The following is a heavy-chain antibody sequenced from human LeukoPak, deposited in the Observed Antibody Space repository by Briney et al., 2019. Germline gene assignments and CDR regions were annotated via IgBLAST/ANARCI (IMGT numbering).Heavy chain of an antibody. J-gene: IGHJ4*02. CDR3: ARDKYYGSGSYYNTFDY. D-gene: IGHD3-10*01. CDR2: ISAYNGNT. CDR1: GYTFTSYG. Sequence: ASVKVSCKASGYTFTSYGISWVRQAPGQGLEWMGCISAYNGNTNYAQKLQGRVTMTTDTSTSTAYMELRSLRSDDTAVYYCARDKYYGSGSYYNTFDYWGQGTLVTVSS. V-gene: IGHV1-18*01.